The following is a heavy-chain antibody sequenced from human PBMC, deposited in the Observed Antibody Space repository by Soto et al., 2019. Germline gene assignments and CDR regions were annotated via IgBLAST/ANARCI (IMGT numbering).Heavy chain of an antibody. J-gene: IGHJ4*02. Sequence: EVQLVESGGGLVQPGGSLRLSCAASGFTFSNYWMSWVRQAPGKGLEWVANMKQDGSEKDYVGSVKGRFTISRDNAKNSLYMQKNSLTTEDTAVYYCARLITPRVVDSWGQGTLVTVSS. V-gene: IGHV3-7*05. CDR1: GFTFSNYW. CDR3: ARLITPRVVDS. D-gene: IGHD1-20*01. CDR2: MKQDGSEK.